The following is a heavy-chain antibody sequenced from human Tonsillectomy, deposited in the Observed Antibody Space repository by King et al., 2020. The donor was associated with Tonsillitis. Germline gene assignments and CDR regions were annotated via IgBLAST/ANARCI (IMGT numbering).Heavy chain of an antibody. CDR3: ARHVDRRKELYAFDY. Sequence: QLQESGPGLVKPSETLSLTCTVSGGSLSSSYYWGWIRQPPGKGLEWIGSIYYGGTTYYNPSLESRLTIAIDTSNKQFSLKLYSVTAADTAVYYCARHVDRRKELYAFDYWGQGGPVTVSS. D-gene: IGHD3-10*01. CDR2: IYYGGTT. V-gene: IGHV4-39*07. J-gene: IGHJ4*02. CDR1: GGSLSSSYY.